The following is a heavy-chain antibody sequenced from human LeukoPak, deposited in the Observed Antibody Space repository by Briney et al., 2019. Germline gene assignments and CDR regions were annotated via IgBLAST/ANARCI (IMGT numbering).Heavy chain of an antibody. D-gene: IGHD3-10*01. J-gene: IGHJ4*02. Sequence: SETLSLTCTVSGGSFNTYYWSWIRQPAGKGLEWIGRIYTSGSTNYNPSLKSRVTMSVDTSKNQFSLKLSSVTAADTAVYYCARVRLVRGAPDYYFDYWGQGTLVTVSS. CDR2: IYTSGST. CDR3: ARVRLVRGAPDYYFDY. CDR1: GGSFNTYY. V-gene: IGHV4-4*07.